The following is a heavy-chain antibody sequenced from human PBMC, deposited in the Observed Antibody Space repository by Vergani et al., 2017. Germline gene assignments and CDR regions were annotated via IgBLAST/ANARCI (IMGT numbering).Heavy chain of an antibody. CDR1: GFTFSSYA. CDR2: ISGSGGST. D-gene: IGHD3-22*01. J-gene: IGHJ6*02. CDR3: TSGGEYYYDKRGYQHRYGMDF. Sequence: EVQLVESGGGLVQPGGSLRLSCAASGFTFSSYAMSWVRQAPGKGLEWVSAISGSGGSTYYADSVKGRFTISRDNTKNTLYLQMNSLRAEDTAVYYCTSGGEYYYDKRGYQHRYGMDFWGQGTTVTVSS. V-gene: IGHV3-23*04.